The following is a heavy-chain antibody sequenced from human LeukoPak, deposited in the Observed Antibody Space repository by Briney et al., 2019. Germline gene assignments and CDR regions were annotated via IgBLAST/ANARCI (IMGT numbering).Heavy chain of an antibody. J-gene: IGHJ4*02. CDR1: GFTFSRYS. D-gene: IGHD3-9*01. V-gene: IGHV3-48*02. Sequence: GGSLRLPCAVSGFTFSRYSMNWVRQAPGKGLEWVSYISSSGTTIYYADSVKGRFTISRDNAKSSLYLQMNSLRDEDTAVYYCAREENTLAGYNPYYFDYCGQGTLVTVSS. CDR3: AREENTLAGYNPYYFDY. CDR2: ISSSGTTI.